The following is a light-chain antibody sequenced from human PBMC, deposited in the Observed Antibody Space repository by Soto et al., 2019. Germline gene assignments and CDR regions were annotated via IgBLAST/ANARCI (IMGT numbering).Light chain of an antibody. V-gene: IGLV2-14*01. Sequence: QPVLTQSASVSGSPGQSITISCTGTSSDVGAYNYVSWYQQHPGKAPKVMIHDVSNRPSGVSSRFSGSKSGNTASLTISGLQAEDEADYYCSSYTSSSTPYVFGTGTKLTVL. J-gene: IGLJ1*01. CDR3: SSYTSSSTPYV. CDR2: DVS. CDR1: SSDVGAYNY.